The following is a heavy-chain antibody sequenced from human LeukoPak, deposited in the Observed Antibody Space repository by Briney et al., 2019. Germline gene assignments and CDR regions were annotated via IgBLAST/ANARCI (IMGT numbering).Heavy chain of an antibody. CDR2: VYYTGST. J-gene: IGHJ4*02. D-gene: IGHD3-10*01. V-gene: IGHV4-61*08. CDR3: ARDQGGIGEFDY. CDR1: AGSVTNGDYY. Sequence: SETLSLTCTVSAGSVTNGDYYWSWLRQPPGKALEWIGFVYYTGSTYYTPSLEGRATISVDTSKNQFSVKLSSVTAADTAVYYCARDQGGIGEFDYWGQGTLVTVSS.